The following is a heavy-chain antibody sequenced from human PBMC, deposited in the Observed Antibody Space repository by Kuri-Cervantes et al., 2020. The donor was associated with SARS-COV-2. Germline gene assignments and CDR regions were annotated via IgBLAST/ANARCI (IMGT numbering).Heavy chain of an antibody. Sequence: ASVKVSCKASGYTFTSYDINWVRQATGQGLEWMGWMNPNSGNTGYAQKFQGRVTMTRNTSISTAYMELSSLRSDDTAVYYCARENYDFWSGYTTLFDYWGQGTLVTVSS. V-gene: IGHV1-8*01. CDR3: ARENYDFWSGYTTLFDY. J-gene: IGHJ4*02. D-gene: IGHD3-3*01. CDR2: MNPNSGNT. CDR1: GYTFTSYD.